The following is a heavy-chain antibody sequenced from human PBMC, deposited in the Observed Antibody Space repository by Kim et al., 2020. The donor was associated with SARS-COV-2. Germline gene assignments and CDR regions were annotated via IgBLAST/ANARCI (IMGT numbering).Heavy chain of an antibody. Sequence: GGSLRLSCAASGFIFGDYAMHWVRQTPGKGLEWVSGISWNSGSIGYRDSVKGRFTISRDNARNALYLQMNSLRVEDTALYYCAKVLSTYYYDVSGATDAEYFHQWGQGTLVTVSS. J-gene: IGHJ1*01. CDR1: GFIFGDYA. V-gene: IGHV3-9*01. CDR3: AKVLSTYYYDVSGATDAEYFHQ. D-gene: IGHD3-22*01. CDR2: ISWNSGSI.